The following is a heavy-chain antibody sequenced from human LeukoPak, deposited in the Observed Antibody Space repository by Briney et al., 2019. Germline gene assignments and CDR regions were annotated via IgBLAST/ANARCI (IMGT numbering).Heavy chain of an antibody. CDR2: ISSSSSYI. CDR3: ATGGYCSGGSCYSG. V-gene: IGHV3-21*01. J-gene: IGHJ4*02. CDR1: GFTFSSYS. Sequence: PGGSLRLSCAASGFTFSSYSMNWVRQAPGKGLEWVSSISSSSSYIYYADSVKGRFTISRDNAKNSLYLQMNSLSAEDTAVYYCATGGYCSGGSCYSGWGQGTLVTVSS. D-gene: IGHD2-15*01.